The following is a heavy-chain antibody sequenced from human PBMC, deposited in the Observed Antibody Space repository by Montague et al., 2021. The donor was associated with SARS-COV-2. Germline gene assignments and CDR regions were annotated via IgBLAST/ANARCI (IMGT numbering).Heavy chain of an antibody. CDR1: GGSFSDYK. Sequence: SETLSLTCAVYGGSFSDYKWTWIRQSPGKGLEWLGQISHSGSANYNPSLKSRVTISVDTAKNQFSLKLTSVSVADTAVYYCTRGAPGYWGQGTTVTVSS. D-gene: IGHD6-25*01. V-gene: IGHV4-34*01. CDR3: TRGAPGY. CDR2: ISHSGSA. J-gene: IGHJ6*02.